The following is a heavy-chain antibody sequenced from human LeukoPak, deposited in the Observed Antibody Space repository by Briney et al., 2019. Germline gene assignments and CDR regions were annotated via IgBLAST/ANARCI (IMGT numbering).Heavy chain of an antibody. CDR1: GYTFTGYY. D-gene: IGHD5-24*01. Sequence: ASVKVSCTASGYTFTGYYMHWVRQAPGQGLEWMGRINPNSGGTNYAQKFQGRVTMTRDTSISTAYMELSRLRSDDTAVYYCAQMATTLTRNFDYWGQGTLVTVSS. J-gene: IGHJ4*02. V-gene: IGHV1-2*06. CDR2: INPNSGGT. CDR3: AQMATTLTRNFDY.